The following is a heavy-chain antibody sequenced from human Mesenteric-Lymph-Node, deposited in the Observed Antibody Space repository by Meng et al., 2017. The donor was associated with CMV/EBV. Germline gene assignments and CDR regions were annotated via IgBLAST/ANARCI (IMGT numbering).Heavy chain of an antibody. Sequence: QVPLPQGGAGLLKASETLSFTCPVYGGSFSGYYWNWIRQSPEKGLEWIGEINHSGSTTYNPSFTSRIIISVDTSTNQISLNMSSVTAADTAVYYCARGSSYDILTGYFDYWGQGALVTVSS. CDR3: ARGSSYDILTGYFDY. CDR1: GGSFSGYY. D-gene: IGHD3-9*01. V-gene: IGHV4-34*01. CDR2: INHSGST. J-gene: IGHJ4*02.